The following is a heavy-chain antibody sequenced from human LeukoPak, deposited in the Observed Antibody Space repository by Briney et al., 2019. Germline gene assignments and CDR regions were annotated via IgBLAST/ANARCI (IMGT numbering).Heavy chain of an antibody. CDR1: GFTFSSYG. CDR3: ANGKYRSGYSPPFDL. J-gene: IGHJ4*02. D-gene: IGHD5-18*01. V-gene: IGHV3-30*02. CDR2: IRYDGSNK. Sequence: GGSLRLSCAASGFTFSSYGMHWVRQAPGKGLEWVAFIRYDGSNKYYADSVKGRFTISRDNSKNTLYLQMNSLRAEDAAFYYCANGKYRSGYSPPFDLWGRGTLVTVSS.